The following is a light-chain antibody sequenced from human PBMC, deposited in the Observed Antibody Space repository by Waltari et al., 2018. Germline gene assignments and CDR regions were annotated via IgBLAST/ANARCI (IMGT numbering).Light chain of an antibody. J-gene: IGKJ2*01. CDR3: MQGTHWPYT. CDR2: KVS. Sequence: DVVMTQSPLSLPVTLGQPASISCKSSQSLVHSDGNTYLMWFQHRPGQSPRRLIYKVSTRESGVPDRFSCSGSGTDFTLKISRVEAEDVGVYYCMQGTHWPYTFGQGTKLDIK. CDR1: QSLVHSDGNTY. V-gene: IGKV2-30*02.